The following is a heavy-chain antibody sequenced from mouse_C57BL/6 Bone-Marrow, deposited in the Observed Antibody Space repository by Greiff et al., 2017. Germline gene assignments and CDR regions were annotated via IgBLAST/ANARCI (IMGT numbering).Heavy chain of an antibody. Sequence: QVQLQQPGAELVMPGASVKLSCKASGYTFTSYWMHWVKQRPGQGLEWIGEIDPSDSYTNYNQKFKGKSTLTVDKSSSTAYMQLSSLQSEDSAVYYCAREDYDYDGGDYAMDYWGQGTSVTVSS. D-gene: IGHD2-4*01. V-gene: IGHV1-69*01. CDR2: IDPSDSYT. J-gene: IGHJ4*01. CDR1: GYTFTSYW. CDR3: AREDYDYDGGDYAMDY.